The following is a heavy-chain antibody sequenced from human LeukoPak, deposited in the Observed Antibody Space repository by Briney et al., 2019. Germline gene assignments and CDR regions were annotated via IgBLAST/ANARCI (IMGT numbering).Heavy chain of an antibody. J-gene: IGHJ4*02. D-gene: IGHD5-18*01. V-gene: IGHV3-7*01. CDR1: GFTFSDYW. CDR2: IKQDGSDK. Sequence: PGGSLRLSCAASGFTFSDYWTTWVRQAPGKGLEWVANIKQDGSDKHYVDSVKGRFIISRDNTKNSLYLQMNSLRDEDTAMYYCARAGYTYITLYYWGQGTLVTVSS. CDR3: ARAGYTYITLYY.